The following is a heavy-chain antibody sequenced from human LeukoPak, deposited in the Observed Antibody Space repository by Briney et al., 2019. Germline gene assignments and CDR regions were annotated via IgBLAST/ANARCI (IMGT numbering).Heavy chain of an antibody. CDR1: GFTFDDYA. J-gene: IGHJ3*02. Sequence: PGRSLRLSCAASGFTFDDYAMHWVRQAPGKGLEWVSGISWNSGSIGYADSVKGRFTISRDNAKNSLHLQMNSLRAEDTALYYCAKDSGSDLDAFDIWGQGTMVTVSS. V-gene: IGHV3-9*01. CDR3: AKDSGSDLDAFDI. CDR2: ISWNSGSI. D-gene: IGHD7-27*01.